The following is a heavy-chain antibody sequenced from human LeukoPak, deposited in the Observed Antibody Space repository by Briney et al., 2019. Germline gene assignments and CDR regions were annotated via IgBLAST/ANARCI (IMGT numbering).Heavy chain of an antibody. J-gene: IGHJ3*02. Sequence: PGGSLRLSCAASGFTFRSYAMSWVRQAPGKGLEWVSAISRSGGNTYYADSVKGRFTISRDNAKNTLYLQMNSLRADDTAVYYCSTGSYRDVFDIWGQGTMVTVSS. CDR3: STGSYRDVFDI. CDR1: GFTFRSYA. V-gene: IGHV3-23*01. CDR2: ISRSGGNT. D-gene: IGHD1-26*01.